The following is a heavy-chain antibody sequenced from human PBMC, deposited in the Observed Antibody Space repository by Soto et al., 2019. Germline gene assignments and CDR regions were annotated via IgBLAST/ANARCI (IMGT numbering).Heavy chain of an antibody. CDR3: ARAGGITIFKEGSYGMDV. V-gene: IGHV1-2*02. CDR2: INPNSGGT. Sequence: QVQLVQSGAEVKKPGASVKVSCKASGYTFTGYYMHWVRQAPGQGLEWMGWINPNSGGTNYAQKFQGRVTMTRDTSISTAYMELSRLRSDDTAVYYWARAGGITIFKEGSYGMDVWGQGTTVTVSS. J-gene: IGHJ6*02. CDR1: GYTFTGYY. D-gene: IGHD3-3*01.